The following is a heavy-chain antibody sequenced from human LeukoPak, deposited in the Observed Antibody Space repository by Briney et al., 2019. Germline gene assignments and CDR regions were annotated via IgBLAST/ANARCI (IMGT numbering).Heavy chain of an antibody. CDR1: GFIFSDYY. CDR2: ISSSGSTI. V-gene: IGHV3-11*01. J-gene: IGHJ5*02. CDR3: ARGNGRIQLPFDP. Sequence: PGGSLRLSCAASGFIFSDYYMSWIRQAPGKGLEWVSYISSSGSTIYYTDSVKGRFTISRDNTKKSLYLQMNSLRSEDTAVYYCARGNGRIQLPFDPWGQGTLVTVSS. D-gene: IGHD5-18*01.